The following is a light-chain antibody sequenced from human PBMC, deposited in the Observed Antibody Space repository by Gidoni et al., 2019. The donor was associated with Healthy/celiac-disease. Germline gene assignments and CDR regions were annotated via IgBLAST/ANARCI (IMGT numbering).Light chain of an antibody. V-gene: IGLV3-1*01. Sequence: SYELTQLPSVSVSPGQTASITCSGDKLGDKYACWYQQKPGQSPVLVIYQASKRPSGIPDRFSGSNSGNTATLTISGTQAMDEADYYCQAWDSSTHVVFGGGTKLTVL. CDR2: QAS. J-gene: IGLJ2*01. CDR3: QAWDSSTHVV. CDR1: KLGDKY.